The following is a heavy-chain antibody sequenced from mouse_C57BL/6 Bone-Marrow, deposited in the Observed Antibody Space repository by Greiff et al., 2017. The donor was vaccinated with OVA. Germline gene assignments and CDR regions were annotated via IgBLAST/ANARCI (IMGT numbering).Heavy chain of an antibody. V-gene: IGHV5-2*01. J-gene: IGHJ3*01. Sequence: EVHLVESGGGLVQPGESLKLSCESNEYEFPSHDMSWVRKTPEKRLELVAAINSDGGSTYYPDTMERRFIISRDNTKKTLYLQMSSLRSEDTAMYYCVRGASNYEFAYWGQGTLVTVSA. CDR3: VRGASNYEFAY. CDR2: INSDGGST. CDR1: EYEFPSHD. D-gene: IGHD2-5*01.